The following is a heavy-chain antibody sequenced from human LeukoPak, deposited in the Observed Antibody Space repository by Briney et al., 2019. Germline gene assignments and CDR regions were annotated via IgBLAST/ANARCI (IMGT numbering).Heavy chain of an antibody. D-gene: IGHD3-9*01. CDR3: ATTYYDILTGYYNPVDP. Sequence: KSSETLSLTCTVSGGSISSSSYYWGWIRQPPGKGLEWIGSIYYSGSTYYNPSLKSRVTISVDTSKNQFSLKLSSVTAADTAVYYCATTYYDILTGYYNPVDPWGQGTLVTVSS. V-gene: IGHV4-39*01. J-gene: IGHJ5*02. CDR2: IYYSGST. CDR1: GGSISSSSYY.